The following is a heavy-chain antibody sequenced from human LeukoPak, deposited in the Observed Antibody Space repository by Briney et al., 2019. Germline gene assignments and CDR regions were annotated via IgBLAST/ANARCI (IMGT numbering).Heavy chain of an antibody. V-gene: IGHV3-9*01. CDR2: ISWNSGSI. CDR1: GFTFDDYA. CDR3: ANHYDSSGYSAFDI. D-gene: IGHD3-22*01. J-gene: IGHJ3*02. Sequence: GRSLRLSCAASGFTFDDYAMHWVRQAPGKGLEWVSSISWNSGSIGYADSVKGRFTISRDNSKNTLYLQMNSLRAEDTAVYYCANHYDSSGYSAFDIWGQGTMVTVSS.